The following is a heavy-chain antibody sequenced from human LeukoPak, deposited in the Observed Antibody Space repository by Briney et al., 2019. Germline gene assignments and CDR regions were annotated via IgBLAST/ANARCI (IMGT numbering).Heavy chain of an antibody. Sequence: TGGSLRLSCVASGFTLSPYWMRWVRQAPGKGPVWVSRINSDGSSTSYADSVRGRFTISRDNAKNTLYLQMSSLRAEDTAVYYCVRDSGFSYVDCWGQGILVTVSS. J-gene: IGHJ4*02. V-gene: IGHV3-74*01. D-gene: IGHD3-16*01. CDR3: VRDSGFSYVDC. CDR1: GFTLSPYW. CDR2: INSDGSST.